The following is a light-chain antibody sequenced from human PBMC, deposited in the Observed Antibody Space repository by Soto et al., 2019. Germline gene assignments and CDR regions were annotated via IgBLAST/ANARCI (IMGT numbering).Light chain of an antibody. CDR2: SAS. J-gene: IGKJ5*01. CDR1: QGIGNS. Sequence: DIQMTQSPPSLSASVGDRVTITCRASQGIGNSLAWYQQKPGTVPKLLIYSASTLQSGVPSRFSGSGSGTDFNLTISSLQPEDVAADYCQKYNTVPANFGKGTRVEIK. V-gene: IGKV1-27*01. CDR3: QKYNTVPAN.